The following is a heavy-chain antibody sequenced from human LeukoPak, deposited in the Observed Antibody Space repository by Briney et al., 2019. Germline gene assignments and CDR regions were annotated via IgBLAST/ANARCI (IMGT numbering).Heavy chain of an antibody. CDR2: IRSTSYFGTT. V-gene: IGHV3-49*04. Sequence: GRSVRLSCIGSGYTFGDYAMNWVRQAPGKGLEWVGFIRSTSYFGTTEYAASLKGRITTSRDDSKSIAYLQLNSLKPEDTAVYYCTRDAYDSGGNFDYWGQGTLVTVSS. J-gene: IGHJ4*02. CDR3: TRDAYDSGGNFDY. CDR1: GYTFGDYA. D-gene: IGHD4-23*01.